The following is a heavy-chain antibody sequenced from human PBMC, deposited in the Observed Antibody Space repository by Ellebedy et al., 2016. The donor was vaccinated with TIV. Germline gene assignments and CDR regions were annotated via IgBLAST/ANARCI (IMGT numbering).Heavy chain of an antibody. CDR3: ATFNQYYTYLGV. J-gene: IGHJ6*03. D-gene: IGHD1-14*01. V-gene: IGHV4-39*01. CDR1: GGSISSGRLY. CDR2: ISNRDRT. Sequence: SETLSLXXSVSGGSISSGRLYWNWIRQPPGKGPEWIGTISNRDRTDYNPSLKSRVFILVDASKNQFFLKLTSVTAADTAVYYCATFNQYYTYLGVWGKGTTVIVSS.